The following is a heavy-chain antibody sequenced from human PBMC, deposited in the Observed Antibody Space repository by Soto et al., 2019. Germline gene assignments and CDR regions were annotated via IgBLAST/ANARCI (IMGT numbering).Heavy chain of an antibody. CDR1: GFTFNNYA. CDR2: ISGSGLST. J-gene: IGHJ4*02. V-gene: IGHV3-23*01. CDR3: VKSRGSSGLYYFDD. D-gene: IGHD6-19*01. Sequence: EVQLLNSGGGLVQSGGSLALSCTASGFTFNNYALSWVRQAPGKGLEWVSGISGSGLSTYYADLVKGRFSISRDSSTNTVHLQMNSLRAEDTALYYCVKSRGSSGLYYFDDWGQGTLVTVSS.